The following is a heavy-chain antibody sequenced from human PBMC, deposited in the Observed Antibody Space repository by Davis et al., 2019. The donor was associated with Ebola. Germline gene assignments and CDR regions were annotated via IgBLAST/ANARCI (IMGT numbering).Heavy chain of an antibody. D-gene: IGHD5-18*01. CDR3: AKVVTAMGYFDY. J-gene: IGHJ4*02. V-gene: IGHV3-9*01. CDR1: GFTFDDYA. Sequence: SLKISCAASGFTFDDYAMHWVRQAPGKGLEWVSGISWNSGSIGYADSVKGRFTISRDNAKNSLYLQMNSLRAEDTALYYCAKVVTAMGYFDYWGQGTLVTVSS. CDR2: ISWNSGSI.